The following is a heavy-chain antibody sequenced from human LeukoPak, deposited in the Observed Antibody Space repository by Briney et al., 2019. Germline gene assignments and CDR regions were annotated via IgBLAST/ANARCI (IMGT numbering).Heavy chain of an antibody. CDR1: GFTFSSYA. J-gene: IGHJ4*02. CDR3: AKVSDPQMYGSGSYSPFDY. D-gene: IGHD3-10*01. V-gene: IGHV3-23*01. Sequence: PGGSLSLSCAASGFTFSSYAMSWVRQAPGKGLVWVSAISGSGGSTYYADSVKGRFTISRDNSKNTLYLQMNSLRAEDTAVYYCAKVSDPQMYGSGSYSPFDYWGQGTLVTVSS. CDR2: ISGSGGST.